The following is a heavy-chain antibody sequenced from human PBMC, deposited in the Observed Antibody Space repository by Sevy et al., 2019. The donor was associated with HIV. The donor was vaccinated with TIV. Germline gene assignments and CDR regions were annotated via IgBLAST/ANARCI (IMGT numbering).Heavy chain of an antibody. CDR2: ISSSGSTI. D-gene: IGHD3-10*01. V-gene: IGHV3-48*03. CDR1: GFTFSSYE. CDR3: AREKVYYGSGSYVAFDI. J-gene: IGHJ3*02. Sequence: GGSLRLSCAASGFTFSSYEMNWVRQAPGKGLEWVSYISSSGSTIYYADSVKGGFTISRDNAKNSPYLQMNSLRAEDTAVYYCAREKVYYGSGSYVAFDIWGQGTMVTVSS.